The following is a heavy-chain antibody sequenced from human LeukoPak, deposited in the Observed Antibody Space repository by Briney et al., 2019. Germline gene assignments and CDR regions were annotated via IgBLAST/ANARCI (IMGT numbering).Heavy chain of an antibody. CDR3: ARGRITFGGVIEYYFDY. CDR1: GGTFSSYA. D-gene: IGHD3-16*02. J-gene: IGHJ4*02. Sequence: SVKVSCKASGGTFSSYAISWVRQAPGQGLEWMGGIIPIFGTANYAQKFQGRVTITADKSTSTAYMELSSLRSEDTAVYYCARGRITFGGVIEYYFDYWGQGTLVTVSS. CDR2: IIPIFGTA. V-gene: IGHV1-69*06.